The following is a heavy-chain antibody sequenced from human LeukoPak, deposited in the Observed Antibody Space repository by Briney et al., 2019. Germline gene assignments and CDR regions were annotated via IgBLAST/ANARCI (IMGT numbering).Heavy chain of an antibody. CDR1: GGSISSSNW. D-gene: IGHD5-12*01. V-gene: IGHV4-4*02. CDR2: IYHSGST. J-gene: IGHJ4*02. Sequence: SGTLSLTCAVSGGSISSSNWWSWVRQPQGKGLEWVGEIYHSGSTNYNPSLKSRVTISVDKSKNQFSLKLSSVTAADTAVYYCAREEATARDFDYWGQGTLVTVSS. CDR3: AREEATARDFDY.